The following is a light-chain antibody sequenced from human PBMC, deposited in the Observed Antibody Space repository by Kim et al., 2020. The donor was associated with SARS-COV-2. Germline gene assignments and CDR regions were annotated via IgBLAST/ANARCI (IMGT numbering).Light chain of an antibody. V-gene: IGKV3-20*01. J-gene: IGKJ5*01. CDR1: QSVVSSH. CDR2: ETS. Sequence: IVLTQSPGTLSLSPGERATLSCRASQSVVSSHLAWYQHKRGQAPRLLIHETSIRAAGIPDRFSGSGSGTVFTLTISRLEPEDFALYYCQQYGRSPITFGQGTRLEIK. CDR3: QQYGRSPIT.